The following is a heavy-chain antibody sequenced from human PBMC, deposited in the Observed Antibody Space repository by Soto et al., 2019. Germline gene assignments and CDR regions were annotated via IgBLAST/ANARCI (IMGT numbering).Heavy chain of an antibody. D-gene: IGHD6-13*01. Sequence: LSLTCAASGFTFSSYSMNWVRQAPGKGLEWVSYISSSSSTIYYADSVKGRFTISRDNAKNSLYLQMNSLRDEDTAVYYCASLAEIAAAKPYYYYGMDVWGQGTTVTVSS. V-gene: IGHV3-48*02. CDR2: ISSSSSTI. CDR3: ASLAEIAAAKPYYYYGMDV. J-gene: IGHJ6*02. CDR1: GFTFSSYS.